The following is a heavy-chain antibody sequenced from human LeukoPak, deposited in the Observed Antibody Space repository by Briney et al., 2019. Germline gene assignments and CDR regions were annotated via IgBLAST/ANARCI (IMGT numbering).Heavy chain of an antibody. J-gene: IGHJ3*02. Sequence: GGSLRLPCAASGFTFSDYYMSWIRQAPGKGLEWVSYISSSGSTIYYADSVKGRFTISRDNAKNSLYLQMNSLRAEDTAVYYCARRDSGYCSSTSCYTSGVFAFDIWGQGTMVTVSS. CDR3: ARRDSGYCSSTSCYTSGVFAFDI. V-gene: IGHV3-11*04. CDR2: ISSSGSTI. CDR1: GFTFSDYY. D-gene: IGHD2-2*02.